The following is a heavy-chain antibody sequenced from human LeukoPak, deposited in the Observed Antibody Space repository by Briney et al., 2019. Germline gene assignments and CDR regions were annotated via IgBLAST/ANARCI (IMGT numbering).Heavy chain of an antibody. J-gene: IGHJ5*02. CDR3: ARGHYYDSSGYYYVLGAPLAGGNQDHYNWFDP. V-gene: IGHV1-2*02. D-gene: IGHD3-22*01. Sequence: SVKVSCKASGYTFTGYYMHWVRQAPGQRLEWMGWINPNSGGTNYAQKFQGRATMTRDTSISTAYMGLSRLRSDDTAVYYCARGHYYDSSGYYYVLGAPLAGGNQDHYNWFDPWGQGTLVTVSS. CDR2: INPNSGGT. CDR1: GYTFTGYY.